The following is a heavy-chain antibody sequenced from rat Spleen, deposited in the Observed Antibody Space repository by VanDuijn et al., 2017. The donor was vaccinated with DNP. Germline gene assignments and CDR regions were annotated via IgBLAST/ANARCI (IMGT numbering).Heavy chain of an antibody. CDR1: GVSLTSNT. CDR2: MSSGGNT. V-gene: IGHV2-6*01. Sequence: QVQLKESGPGLVQPSQTLSLTCTVSGVSLTSNTVAWVRQPPGKGLEWIAAMSSGGNTYYNSALRTRLSISRDTSKSQVFLKMNGLQTEDTGTYYCARNLGSRFDYWGQGVMVTVSS. D-gene: IGHD4-6*01. J-gene: IGHJ2*01. CDR3: ARNLGSRFDY.